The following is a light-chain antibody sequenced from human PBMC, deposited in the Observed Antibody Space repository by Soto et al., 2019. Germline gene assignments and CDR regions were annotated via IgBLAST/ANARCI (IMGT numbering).Light chain of an antibody. CDR2: DNN. J-gene: IGLJ2*01. Sequence: QSVLTQPPSVSAAPGQKVTISCSGSSSNIGNNYVSWYQQFPGTAPKLLIYDNNKRPSGIPDRFSGSKSGTSTTLGITGLQTGDEADYYCGTWDSSLGVGVFGGGTKLTVL. CDR1: SSNIGNNY. CDR3: GTWDSSLGVGV. V-gene: IGLV1-51*01.